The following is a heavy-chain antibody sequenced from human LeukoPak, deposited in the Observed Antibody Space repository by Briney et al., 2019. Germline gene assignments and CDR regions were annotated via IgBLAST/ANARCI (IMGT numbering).Heavy chain of an antibody. Sequence: SETLSLTCTVSGGSISSYYWSWIRQPPGKGLEWIGYIYYSGSTNYNPSLKSRVTISVDTSKNQFSLKLSSVTAADTAVYYCARGAGYYDFWSGYYKGYFDYWGQGTLVTVSS. D-gene: IGHD3-3*01. CDR1: GGSISSYY. CDR3: ARGAGYYDFWSGYYKGYFDY. CDR2: IYYSGST. J-gene: IGHJ4*02. V-gene: IGHV4-59*01.